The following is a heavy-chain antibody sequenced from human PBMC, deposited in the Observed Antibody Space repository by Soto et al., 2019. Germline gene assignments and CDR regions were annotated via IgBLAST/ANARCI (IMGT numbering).Heavy chain of an antibody. CDR2: IYPVDSDT. CDR1: RHRFSTYF. J-gene: IGHJ5*02. V-gene: IGHV5-51*01. CDR3: ARIVYGDYVPKWIDP. D-gene: IGHD4-17*01. Sequence: PGQSLKMSCKASRHRFSTYFIGWLRQMPGKALEWMGLIYPVDSDTRYSPSFHGQVTISADTSISTAYLQWSSLKASDTAIYSCARIVYGDYVPKWIDPWGKGPLVSVSS.